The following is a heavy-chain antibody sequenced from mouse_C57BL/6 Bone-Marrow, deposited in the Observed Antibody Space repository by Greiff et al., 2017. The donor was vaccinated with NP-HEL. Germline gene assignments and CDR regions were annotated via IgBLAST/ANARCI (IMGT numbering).Heavy chain of an antibody. V-gene: IGHV5-15*04. CDR3: ARPDYAMDY. CDR1: GFTFSDYG. CDR2: ISNLAYSI. J-gene: IGHJ4*01. Sequence: EVKLEESGGGLVQPGGSLKLSCAASGFTFSDYGMAWVRQAPRKGPEWVAFISNLAYSIYYADTVTGRFTISRENAKNTLYLEMSSLRSEDTAMYYCARPDYAMDYWGQGTSVTVSS.